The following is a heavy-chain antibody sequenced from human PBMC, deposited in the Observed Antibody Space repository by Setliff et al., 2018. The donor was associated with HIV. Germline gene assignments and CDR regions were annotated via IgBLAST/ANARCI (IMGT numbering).Heavy chain of an antibody. V-gene: IGHV1-18*01. CDR2: ISASNGNT. CDR3: AKTTPQPHYYYYVDV. CDR1: GYIFSTYG. Sequence: ASVKVSCKASGYIFSTYGISWVRQAPGQGLEWMGWISASNGNTHNAQRVQGRVTLTTDTSTNTAYMELRSLRSDDAAVYYCAKTTPQPHYYYYVDVWGKGTTVTVSS. J-gene: IGHJ6*03. D-gene: IGHD4-17*01.